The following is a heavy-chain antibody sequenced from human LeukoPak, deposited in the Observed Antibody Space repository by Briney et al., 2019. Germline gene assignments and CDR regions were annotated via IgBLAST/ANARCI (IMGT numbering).Heavy chain of an antibody. CDR2: IYPRDSDI. J-gene: IGHJ3*02. Sequence: GESLKISCKGSGYSFTSYWIAWVRQMPGKGLEWMGIIYPRDSDIRYNPPFQGQVTISADKSISTAYLQWSSLEASDTAMYYCASGGDYNAFDIWGQGTMVTVSS. CDR3: ASGGDYNAFDI. CDR1: GYSFTSYW. D-gene: IGHD4-17*01. V-gene: IGHV5-51*01.